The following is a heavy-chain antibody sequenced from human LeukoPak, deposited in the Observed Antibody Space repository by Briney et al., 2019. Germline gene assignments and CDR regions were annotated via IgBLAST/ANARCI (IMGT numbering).Heavy chain of an antibody. V-gene: IGHV3-48*02. CDR2: IGSSGSTT. CDR3: ARDAWDAFDI. Sequence: GGSLRLSCAASGFAFSSYNMNWVRQAPGKGLEWVSYIGSSGSTTYYADSVKGRFTISRDNAKNSLYLRMNSLRDEDTAVYYCARDAWDAFDIWGQGTMVTVSS. CDR1: GFAFSSYN. J-gene: IGHJ3*02.